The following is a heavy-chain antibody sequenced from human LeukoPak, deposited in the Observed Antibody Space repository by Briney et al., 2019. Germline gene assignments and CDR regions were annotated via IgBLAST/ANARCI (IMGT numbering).Heavy chain of an antibody. CDR2: IKQDASET. J-gene: IGHJ4*02. V-gene: IGHV3-7*01. CDR3: ARDWDVSDSSGNYPDY. D-gene: IGHD3-22*01. CDR1: GFTFSSYA. Sequence: PGGSLRLSCAASGFTFSSYAMHWVRQAPGKGLEWVANIKQDASETNYVDSVEGRFTISRDNARNLLSLQMNSLRAEDTAVYYCARDWDVSDSSGNYPDYWGQGTLVTVSS.